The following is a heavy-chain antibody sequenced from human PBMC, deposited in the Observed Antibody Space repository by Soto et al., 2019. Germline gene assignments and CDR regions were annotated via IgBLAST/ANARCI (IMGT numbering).Heavy chain of an antibody. V-gene: IGHV1-2*02. CDR3: ARDSLAAAKNNWFDP. J-gene: IGHJ5*02. Sequence: GASVKVSGKASGYTFTGYYMHWVRQAPGQGLEWMGWINPNSGGTNYAQKFQGRVTMTRDTSISTAYMELSRLRSDDTAVYYCARDSLAAAKNNWFDPWGQGTLVTVSS. D-gene: IGHD6-13*01. CDR1: GYTFTGYY. CDR2: INPNSGGT.